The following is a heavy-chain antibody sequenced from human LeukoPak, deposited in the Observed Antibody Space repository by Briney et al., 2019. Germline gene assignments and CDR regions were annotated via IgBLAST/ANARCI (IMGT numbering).Heavy chain of an antibody. D-gene: IGHD3-10*01. CDR3: ARVRWFGESYYFYY. Sequence: PGGSLRLSCAASGFTVSSNYMSWVRQAPGKGLEWVSVIYSGGSTYYADSVKGRFTISRHNSKNTLYLQMNSLRAEDTAVYYCARVRWFGESYYFYYWGQGTLVTVSS. J-gene: IGHJ4*02. CDR1: GFTVSSNY. CDR2: IYSGGST. V-gene: IGHV3-53*04.